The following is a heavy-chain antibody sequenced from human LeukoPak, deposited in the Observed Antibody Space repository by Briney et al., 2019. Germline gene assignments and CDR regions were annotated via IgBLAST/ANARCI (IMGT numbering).Heavy chain of an antibody. D-gene: IGHD6-19*01. CDR3: GRHVSSGWDYYYGLGV. CDR1: GGSIGSSGFY. CDR2: IYYPEST. Sequence: KPSETLSLTCKVSGGSIGSSGFYWGWIRQPPGKGLEWIGSIYYPESTYYNPSLKSRVTVSVDTSKNQVSLTLSSETATDTAVYYCGRHVSSGWDYYYGLGVWGQGTAVTVSS. V-gene: IGHV4-39*01. J-gene: IGHJ6*02.